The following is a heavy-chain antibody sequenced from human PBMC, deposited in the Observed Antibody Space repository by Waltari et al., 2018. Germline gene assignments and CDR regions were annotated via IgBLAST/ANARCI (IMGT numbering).Heavy chain of an antibody. D-gene: IGHD7-27*01. CDR1: GYPFTVYY. V-gene: IGHV1-2*02. CDR3: ARDRWGESHGYGY. J-gene: IGHJ4*02. Sequence: QVQLVQSGVEVKKPGASVRVSCKASGYPFTVYYLHWLRQAPGQGPEWMGWINPNNGATKYAQKFQGRVTMTRDTSINTAYLEVTSDDTAVYYCARDRWGESHGYGYWGRGTLVTVSS. CDR2: INPNNGAT.